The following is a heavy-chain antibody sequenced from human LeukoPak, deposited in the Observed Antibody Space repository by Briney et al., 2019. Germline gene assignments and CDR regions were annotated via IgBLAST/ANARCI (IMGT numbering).Heavy chain of an antibody. CDR3: ARGNSVGATAPYYYYMDV. V-gene: IGHV3-21*06. J-gene: IGHJ6*03. CDR2: ISSKGTYI. CDR1: GFTFSASN. D-gene: IGHD1-26*01. Sequence: GGSLRLSCEVSGFTFSASNMNWVRQAPGKGLEWVSYISSKGTYINYADSVKGRFTISRDNAKSSVYLQMTSLRAEDTAVYYCARGNSVGATAPYYYYMDVWGKGTTVTVSS.